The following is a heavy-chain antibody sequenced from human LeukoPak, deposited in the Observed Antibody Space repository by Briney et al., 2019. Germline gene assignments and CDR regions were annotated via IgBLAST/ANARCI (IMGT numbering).Heavy chain of an antibody. J-gene: IGHJ6*02. Sequence: PSETLSLTCTVSGGSISSGDYYWSWIRQPPGKGLEWIGYIYYSGSTYYNPSLKSRVTISVDTSKNQFSLKLSSVTAADTAVYYCARRQQYSSSWYYDYYYYGMDVWGQGTTVTVSS. V-gene: IGHV4-30-4*01. CDR3: ARRQQYSSSWYYDYYYYGMDV. CDR2: IYYSGST. D-gene: IGHD6-13*01. CDR1: GGSISSGDYY.